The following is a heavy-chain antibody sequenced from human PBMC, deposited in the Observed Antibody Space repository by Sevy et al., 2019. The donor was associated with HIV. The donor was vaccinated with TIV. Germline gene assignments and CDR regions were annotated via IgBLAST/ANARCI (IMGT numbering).Heavy chain of an antibody. V-gene: IGHV4-59*01. CDR1: GGSISSYY. J-gene: IGHJ6*02. CDR3: ARDRPDYSNYGYYYYGMDV. Sequence: ETLSLTCTVSGGSISSYYWSWIRQPPGKGLEWIGYIYYSGSTNYNPPLKSRVTISVDTSKNQFSLKLSSVTAVDTAVYYCARDRPDYSNYGYYYYGMDVWGQGTTVTVSS. D-gene: IGHD4-4*01. CDR2: IYYSGST.